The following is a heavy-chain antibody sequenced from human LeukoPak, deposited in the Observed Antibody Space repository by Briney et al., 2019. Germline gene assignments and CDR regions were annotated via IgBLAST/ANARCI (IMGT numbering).Heavy chain of an antibody. D-gene: IGHD5-12*01. Sequence: PGGSLRLSCAASGFTFSSYGMRWVRQAPGKGLEWVAFVHYGGSNKYYADSVKGRFAISRDNSKNTLYLQMNSLRAEDTAVYYCVRDGSGYAMWDWGQGTLVTVSS. V-gene: IGHV3-30*02. CDR2: VHYGGSNK. CDR3: VRDGSGYAMWD. J-gene: IGHJ4*02. CDR1: GFTFSSYG.